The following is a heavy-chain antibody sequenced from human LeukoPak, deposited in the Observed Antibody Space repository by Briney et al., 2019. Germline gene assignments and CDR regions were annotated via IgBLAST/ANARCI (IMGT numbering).Heavy chain of an antibody. J-gene: IGHJ4*02. CDR1: GFRVSDYY. V-gene: IGHV3-66*02. D-gene: IGHD5-24*01. CDR2: IRDSGEA. Sequence: PGGSLRLSCAVSGFRVSDYYMSWVRQAPGKGLEWVGLIRDSGEAFYADFVRGRFAISRDESENTLYLQMNSLRVEDTAVYYCAREMATIGEDFDYWGQGTLVTVSS. CDR3: AREMATIGEDFDY.